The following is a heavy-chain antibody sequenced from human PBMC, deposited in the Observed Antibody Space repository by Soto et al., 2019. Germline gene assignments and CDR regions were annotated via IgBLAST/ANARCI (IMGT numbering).Heavy chain of an antibody. D-gene: IGHD6-13*01. J-gene: IGHJ6*02. CDR3: ARDRAAAGYGMDV. CDR2: ISAYIGNT. V-gene: IGHV1-18*04. CDR1: GYTFTSYG. Sequence: QVQLVQTGAEVKKPGASVKVSCKASGYTFTSYGISWVRQAPGQGLEWVGWISAYIGNTKYTQKLQGRVTMSTDTSTSIVYMEMRSLRSDDTAVYYCARDRAAAGYGMDVCGQGTTVTVSS.